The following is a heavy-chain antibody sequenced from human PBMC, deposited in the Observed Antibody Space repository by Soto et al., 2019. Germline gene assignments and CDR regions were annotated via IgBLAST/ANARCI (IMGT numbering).Heavy chain of an antibody. CDR3: ARGRSFSYDSTPPPMFDP. J-gene: IGHJ5*02. CDR2: IGTLSDT. CDR1: GFTFSTFD. V-gene: IGHV3-13*01. D-gene: IGHD3-10*01. Sequence: GSLRLSCAGSGFTFSTFDIHWVRQAPGKGLEWVSGIGTLSDTFYAASVQGRFTISRQNAKNSVYLQMNSLRAGDTAFYYCARGRSFSYDSTPPPMFDPWGQGTLVTVSS.